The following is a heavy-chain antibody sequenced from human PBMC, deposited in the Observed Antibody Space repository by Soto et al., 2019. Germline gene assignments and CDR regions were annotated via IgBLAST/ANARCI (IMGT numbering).Heavy chain of an antibody. CDR1: GGSVSSNF. J-gene: IGHJ5*02. Sequence: PSETLSLTCTVSGGSVSSNFWSWIRQPAGKGLEWIGHIYTNGRTSYSPSLRSRVTMSVDTSKNQFSLKLTSVTAADTAMYYYAREKMQSGWFDPWGLGALVTVSS. CDR3: AREKMQSGWFDP. D-gene: IGHD6-25*01. CDR2: IYTNGRT. V-gene: IGHV4-4*07.